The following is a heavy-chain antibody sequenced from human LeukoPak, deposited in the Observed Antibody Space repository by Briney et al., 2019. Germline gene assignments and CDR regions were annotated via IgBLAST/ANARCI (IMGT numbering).Heavy chain of an antibody. V-gene: IGHV3-30*02. CDR2: IRYDGSNK. J-gene: IGHJ4*02. CDR3: AKDVHPRVTTVLDY. CDR1: GFTFSNYG. Sequence: PGGSLRLSCAASGFTFSNYGMNWPRQAPGKGLEGVAFIRYDGSNKYYADSVKGRFTISRDNSKSTLYLQMNSLRAEDTAVYYCAKDVHPRVTTVLDYWGQGTLVTVSS. D-gene: IGHD4-17*01.